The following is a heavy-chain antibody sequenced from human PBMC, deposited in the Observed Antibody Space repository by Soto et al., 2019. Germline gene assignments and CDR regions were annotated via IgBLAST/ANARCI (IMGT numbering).Heavy chain of an antibody. V-gene: IGHV3-74*01. CDR2: INSDGSST. J-gene: IGHJ4*02. CDR1: GFTFSSYW. CDR3: ARGLPYCSGGSCSKGD. D-gene: IGHD2-15*01. Sequence: SGGSLRLSCAASGFTFSSYWMHWVRQAPGKGLVWVSRINSDGSSTSYADSVKGRFTISRDNAKNTLYLQMNSLRAEDTAVYYCARGLPYCSGGSCSKGDWGQGTLVTVSS.